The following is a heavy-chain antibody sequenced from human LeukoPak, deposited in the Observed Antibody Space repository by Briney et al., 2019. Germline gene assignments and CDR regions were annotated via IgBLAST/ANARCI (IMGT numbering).Heavy chain of an antibody. CDR2: IIPIFGTA. Sequence: SVKVSCKASGGTFSSYAISWVRQAPGQGLEWMGRIIPIFGTANYAQKFQGRVTITTDESTSTAYMELSSLRSEDTAVYYCARVAYYYDSSGYSPVDYWGQGTLVTVSS. V-gene: IGHV1-69*05. CDR1: GGTFSSYA. CDR3: ARVAYYYDSSGYSPVDY. D-gene: IGHD3-22*01. J-gene: IGHJ4*02.